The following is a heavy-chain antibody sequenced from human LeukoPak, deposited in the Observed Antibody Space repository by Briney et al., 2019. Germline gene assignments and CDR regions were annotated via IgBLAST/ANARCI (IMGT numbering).Heavy chain of an antibody. Sequence: ASVKVSCKASGGTFISYAISWVRQAPGQGLDWMGGIIPIFGTANYSQKFQGRVTVTADKSSTTVYMELSSLRSEDTAVYYCASLPVPQAAAITPGYFYYYMDVWGKGTTVTVSS. D-gene: IGHD6-13*01. V-gene: IGHV1-69*06. CDR3: ASLPVPQAAAITPGYFYYYMDV. CDR1: GGTFISYA. J-gene: IGHJ6*03. CDR2: IIPIFGTA.